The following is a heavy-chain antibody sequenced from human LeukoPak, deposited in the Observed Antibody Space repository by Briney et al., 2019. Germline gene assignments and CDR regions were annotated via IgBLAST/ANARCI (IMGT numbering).Heavy chain of an antibody. CDR1: GFTFSSYA. D-gene: IGHD6-19*01. Sequence: GGSLRLSCAASGFTFSSYAMSWVRQAPAKGLEWVSAISGSGGSTYYADSVKGRFTISRDNSKNTLYVQMNSLRAEDTAAYYCAKGPLTEVAGTTWDYWGQGTPVTVSS. CDR2: ISGSGGST. CDR3: AKGPLTEVAGTTWDY. V-gene: IGHV3-23*01. J-gene: IGHJ4*02.